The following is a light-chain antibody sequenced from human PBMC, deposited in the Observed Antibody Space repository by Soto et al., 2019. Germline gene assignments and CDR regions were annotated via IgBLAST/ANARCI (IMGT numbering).Light chain of an antibody. CDR2: GAS. CDR1: QSVSSSY. J-gene: IGKJ5*01. Sequence: EIVLTQSPGTLSLSPGERATLSCRDSQSVSSSYLAWYRQKPGQAPRLLIYGASSRATGIPDRFSGSGSGTDFTLTISRLEPEDFAVYYCQQYGSSPPITFGQGTRLEIK. V-gene: IGKV3-20*01. CDR3: QQYGSSPPIT.